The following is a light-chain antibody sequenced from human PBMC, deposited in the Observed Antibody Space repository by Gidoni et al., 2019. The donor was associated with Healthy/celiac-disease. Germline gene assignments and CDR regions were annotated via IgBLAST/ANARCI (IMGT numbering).Light chain of an antibody. CDR3: QQRSNWNLT. CDR1: QSVSSY. Sequence: EIVLTQSPATLSLSPGERATLSCRASQSVSSYLAWYQQKPGQAPRLLIDDASNRATGIPARFSGSGSGTDFTLTISSLEPEDFAVDYCQQRSNWNLTFGGGTKVEIK. J-gene: IGKJ4*01. CDR2: DAS. V-gene: IGKV3-11*01.